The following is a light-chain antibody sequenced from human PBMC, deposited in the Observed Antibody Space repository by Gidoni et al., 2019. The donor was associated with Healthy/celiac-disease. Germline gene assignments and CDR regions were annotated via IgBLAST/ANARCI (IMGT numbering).Light chain of an antibody. CDR2: AAS. CDR1: QSISSY. V-gene: IGKV1-39*01. J-gene: IGKJ5*01. CDR3: QQSYSTTIT. Sequence: IQMTQSPSSLSASVGDRVTITCRASQSISSYLNWYQQKPGKAPKLLIYAASSLQSGVPSRFSGSGSGTDFTLTISSLQPEDFANYYCQQSYSTTITFGQGTRLEIK.